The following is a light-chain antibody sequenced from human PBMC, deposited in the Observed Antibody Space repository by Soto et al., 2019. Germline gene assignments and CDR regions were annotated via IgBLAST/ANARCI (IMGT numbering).Light chain of an antibody. Sequence: IQLTQSPSFLSASVGDRVTITCRASQDIRTELGWYQQKPGKAPNLLIYATSSLQSGVPSRFSGSGSGTDFTLTISSLQPEDFATYYCLQDYNYPRTFGQGTKV. J-gene: IGKJ1*01. CDR1: QDIRTE. CDR3: LQDYNYPRT. V-gene: IGKV1-6*01. CDR2: ATS.